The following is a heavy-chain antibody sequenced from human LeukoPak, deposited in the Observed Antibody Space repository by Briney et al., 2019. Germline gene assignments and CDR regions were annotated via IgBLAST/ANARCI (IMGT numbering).Heavy chain of an antibody. CDR1: GDSVSSNRAI. CDR2: TYYRSKWYN. J-gene: IGHJ5*02. CDR3: VRETGYGELHWFDP. V-gene: IGHV6-1*01. Sequence: SQTLSLTCDISGDSVSSNRAIWNWIRQSPSRGLEWLGRTYYRSKWYNDYASSVESRIIINPDTSKNQFSLHLTSVTAEDTAVYFCVRETGYGELHWFDPWGQGTLVTVSS. D-gene: IGHD4-17*01.